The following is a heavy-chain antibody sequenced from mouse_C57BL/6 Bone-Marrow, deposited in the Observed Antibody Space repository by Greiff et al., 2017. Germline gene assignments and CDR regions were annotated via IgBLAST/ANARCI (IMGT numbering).Heavy chain of an antibody. CDR1: GFNIQAYY. CDR3: ARSLLSNWYFDV. CDR2: IDPEDGET. D-gene: IGHD6-2*01. V-gene: IGHV14-2*01. J-gene: IGHJ1*03. Sequence: VQLKESGAELVKPGASVKLSCTASGFNIQAYYMHWVKQRTEQSLEWIGRIDPEDGETKYAPKFQGKATLTADTSSNTSHLQLSSLTSEDTAVYYCARSLLSNWYFDVWGTGTTVTVSS.